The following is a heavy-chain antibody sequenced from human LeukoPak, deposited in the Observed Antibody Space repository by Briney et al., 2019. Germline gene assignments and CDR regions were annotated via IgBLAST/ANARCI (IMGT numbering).Heavy chain of an antibody. Sequence: TGGSLRLSCAASGFTFSSYAMSWVRQAPGKGLEWVSAISGSGGSTYYADSVKGRFTISRDNSKNTLYLQMNSLRAEDTAVYYCAKDKTVTPYYFDYWGQGTLVTVSS. D-gene: IGHD4-17*01. J-gene: IGHJ4*02. CDR3: AKDKTVTPYYFDY. V-gene: IGHV3-23*01. CDR1: GFTFSSYA. CDR2: ISGSGGST.